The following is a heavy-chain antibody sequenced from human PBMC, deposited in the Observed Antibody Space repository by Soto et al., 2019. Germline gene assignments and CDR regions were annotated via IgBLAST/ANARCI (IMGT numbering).Heavy chain of an antibody. CDR2: IIPIFGTA. CDR1: GGTFSSYA. V-gene: IGHV1-69*06. Sequence: QVQLVQSGAEVKKPGSSVKVSCKASGGTFSSYAISWVRQAPGQGLEWMGGIIPIFGTANYAQKFQGRVTITADKSTSTAYMELGSLRSEDTAVYYCARDRFWSGYSLCWFDPWGQGTLVTVSS. J-gene: IGHJ5*02. CDR3: ARDRFWSGYSLCWFDP. D-gene: IGHD3-3*01.